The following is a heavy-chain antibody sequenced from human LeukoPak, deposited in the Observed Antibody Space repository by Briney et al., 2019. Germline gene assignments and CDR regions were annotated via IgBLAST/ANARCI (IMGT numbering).Heavy chain of an antibody. V-gene: IGHV1-2*02. CDR3: AADAGGYSGYLGY. D-gene: IGHD5-12*01. J-gene: IGHJ4*02. CDR2: VNPRNGGT. Sequence: ASVKVSCKASGYPFTGYYVHWVRQAPGHGLEWIGWVNPRNGGTQSAQKFQGRVSMTGDTSITTAYMELSGLTSDDTAVYYCAADAGGYSGYLGYWGQGTLVTVSS. CDR1: GYPFTGYY.